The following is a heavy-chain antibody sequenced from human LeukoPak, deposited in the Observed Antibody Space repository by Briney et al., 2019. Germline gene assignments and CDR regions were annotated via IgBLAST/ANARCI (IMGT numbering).Heavy chain of an antibody. D-gene: IGHD2-2*01. CDR2: ISYDGSNK. CDR3: AKDFRSSVTSEDY. Sequence: QPGRSLRLSCAASGFTFSSYGMHWVRQAPGKGLEWVAVISYDGSNKYYADSVKGRFTISRDNSKNTLYLQMNSLRAEDTAVYYCAKDFRSSVTSEDYWGQGTLVTVSS. V-gene: IGHV3-30*18. J-gene: IGHJ4*02. CDR1: GFTFSSYG.